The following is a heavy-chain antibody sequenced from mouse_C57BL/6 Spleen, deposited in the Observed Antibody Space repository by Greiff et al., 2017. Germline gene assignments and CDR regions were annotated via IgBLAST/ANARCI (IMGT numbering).Heavy chain of an antibody. J-gene: IGHJ4*01. V-gene: IGHV1-7*01. CDR3: ATRTGTEDYAMDY. Sequence: QVQLQQSGAELAKPGASVKLSCKASGYTFTSYWMHWVKQRPGQGLEWIGYINPSSGYTKYNQKFKDKATLTADKSSSTAYMQLSSLTYEDSAVYYCATRTGTEDYAMDYWGQGTSVTVSS. CDR1: GYTFTSYW. D-gene: IGHD4-1*01. CDR2: INPSSGYT.